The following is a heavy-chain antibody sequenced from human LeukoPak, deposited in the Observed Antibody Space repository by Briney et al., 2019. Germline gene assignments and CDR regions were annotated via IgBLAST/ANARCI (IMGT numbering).Heavy chain of an antibody. J-gene: IGHJ4*02. D-gene: IGHD5-18*01. CDR3: ASEVETGY. CDR1: GFTFSSYA. Sequence: GESLRLSCAASGFTFSSYAMHWVRQAPGKGLEWVAVISYDGSNKYYADSVKGRFTISRDNSKNTLYLQMNSLRAEDTAVYYCASEVETGYWGQGTLVTVSS. V-gene: IGHV3-30-3*01. CDR2: ISYDGSNK.